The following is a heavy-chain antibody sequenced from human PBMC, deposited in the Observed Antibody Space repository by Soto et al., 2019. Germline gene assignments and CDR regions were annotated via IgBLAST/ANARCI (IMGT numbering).Heavy chain of an antibody. V-gene: IGHV1-2*02. Sequence: ASVKVSCKASGYTFTDYFMHWVRQAPGQGLEWMGWINGNSGGTSYAQKFQGRVAMTRDTSISTAYMELSSLTFDDTAVYYCARDHAHSMIGIEYWGQGTLVTVS. CDR3: ARDHAHSMIGIEY. D-gene: IGHD3-16*01. CDR1: GYTFTDYF. J-gene: IGHJ4*02. CDR2: INGNSGGT.